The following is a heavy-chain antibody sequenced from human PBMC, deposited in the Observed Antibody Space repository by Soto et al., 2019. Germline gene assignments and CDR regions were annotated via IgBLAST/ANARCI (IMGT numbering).Heavy chain of an antibody. CDR2: TSYDGGKN. D-gene: IGHD3-10*01. J-gene: IGHJ4*02. CDR1: GFTFQNYS. V-gene: IGHV3-30*03. CDR3: ARVESSGASKYFIDY. Sequence: QVQLVESGGGVVQPGRALRLSCAASGFTFQNYSMHWVRQAPGKGLDRVAVTSYDGGKNFYADSVKCRFTISRDNSKNTLYQQMNSLRAEDTATYFCARVESSGASKYFIDYWGQGILVSVSS.